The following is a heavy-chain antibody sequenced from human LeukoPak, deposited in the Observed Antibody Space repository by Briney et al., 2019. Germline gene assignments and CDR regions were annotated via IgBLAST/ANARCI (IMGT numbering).Heavy chain of an antibody. CDR3: ARGYYSSSRFDS. V-gene: IGHV3-74*01. CDR1: GFPFSNYW. CDR2: VNSDGSTT. Sequence: GGSLRLSCAASGFPFSNYWRHWVRQAPGKGLVWVSRVNSDGSTTNYADSVKGRFTISRDNAENTLYMRMNSMTPADTAVYYCARGYYSSSRFDSWGQGTLVTVSS. J-gene: IGHJ4*02. D-gene: IGHD6-13*01.